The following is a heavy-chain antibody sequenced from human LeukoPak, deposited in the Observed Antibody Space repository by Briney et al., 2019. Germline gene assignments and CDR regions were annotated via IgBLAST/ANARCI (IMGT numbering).Heavy chain of an antibody. CDR3: ARGVGYCSSTSCYRPRFDY. CDR2: INHSGST. CDR1: GGSFSGYY. D-gene: IGHD2-2*02. V-gene: IGHV4-34*01. Sequence: SETLSLTCAVYGGSFSGYYWSWIRQPPGKGLEWIGEINHSGSTNYNPSLKSRVTISVDTSENQFSLKLSSVTAADTAVYYCARGVGYCSSTSCYRPRFDYWGQGTLVTVSS. J-gene: IGHJ4*02.